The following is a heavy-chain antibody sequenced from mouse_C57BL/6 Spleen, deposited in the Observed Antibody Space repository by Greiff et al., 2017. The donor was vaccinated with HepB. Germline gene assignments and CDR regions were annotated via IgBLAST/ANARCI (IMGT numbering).Heavy chain of an antibody. D-gene: IGHD1-1*01. V-gene: IGHV10-3*01. CDR3: VRSLDYYGTYYFDY. CDR2: IRSKSSNYAT. CDR1: GFTFNTYA. Sequence: EVQLVESGGGLVQPKGSLKLSCAASGFTFNTYAMHWVRQAPGKGLEWVARIRSKSSNYATYYADSVKDRFTISRDDSQSMLYLQMNNLKTEDTAMYYCVRSLDYYGTYYFDYWGQGTTLTVSS. J-gene: IGHJ2*01.